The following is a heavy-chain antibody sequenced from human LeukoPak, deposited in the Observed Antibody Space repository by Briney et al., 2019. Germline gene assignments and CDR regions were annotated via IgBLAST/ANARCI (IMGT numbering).Heavy chain of an antibody. D-gene: IGHD2-2*01. V-gene: IGHV3-23*01. J-gene: IGHJ3*02. Sequence: GGSLRLSCAASGFTFSSYAMSWVRQAPGKGLEWVSAISGSGGSTYYADSVKGRFTISRDNSKNTLYLQMNSLRAEDTAVYYCAKHAGPVVPAATDAFDIWGQGTMVTVSS. CDR2: ISGSGGST. CDR1: GFTFSSYA. CDR3: AKHAGPVVPAATDAFDI.